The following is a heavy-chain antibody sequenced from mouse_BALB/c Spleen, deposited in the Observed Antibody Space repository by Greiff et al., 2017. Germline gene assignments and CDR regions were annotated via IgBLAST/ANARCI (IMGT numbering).Heavy chain of an antibody. CDR2: IWAGGST. J-gene: IGHJ3*01. CDR3: ARDRGSTMITTPFAY. Sequence: VKLMESGPGLVAPSQSLSITCTVSGFSLTSYGVHWVRQPPGKGLEWLGVIWAGGSTNYNSALMSRLSISKDNSKSQVFLKMNSLQTDDTAMYYCARDRGSTMITTPFAYWGQGTLVTVSA. CDR1: GFSLTSYG. D-gene: IGHD2-4*01. V-gene: IGHV2-9*02.